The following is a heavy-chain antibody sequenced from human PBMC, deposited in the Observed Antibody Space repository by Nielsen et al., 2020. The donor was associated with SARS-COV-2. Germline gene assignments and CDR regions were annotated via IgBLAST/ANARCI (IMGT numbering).Heavy chain of an antibody. J-gene: IGHJ5*02. Sequence: SETLSLTCAVYGGSFSGYYWNWIRQPPGKGLEWIGEINHSGSTKYNPSLKSRVTISVDTSKNQFSLKLSSVTAADTAVYYCARGTSAIAAAALDPWGQGTLVTVSS. CDR3: ARGTSAIAAAALDP. D-gene: IGHD6-13*01. CDR1: GGSFSGYY. V-gene: IGHV4-34*01. CDR2: INHSGST.